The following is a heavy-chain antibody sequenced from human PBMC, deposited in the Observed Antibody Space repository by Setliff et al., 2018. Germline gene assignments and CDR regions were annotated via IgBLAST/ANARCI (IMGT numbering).Heavy chain of an antibody. V-gene: IGHV4-39*01. J-gene: IGHJ4*02. Sequence: PSETLSLTCNVSGASISSGTYFWAWIRQPPGKGLEWIGRIYYNGNTYYNPSLKSRVTISVDTSKNQFSLKLGSVTAADTAMYYCARTGTYRYFDYWGQGALVTVSS. D-gene: IGHD1-1*01. CDR3: ARTGTYRYFDY. CDR2: IYYNGNT. CDR1: GASISSGTYF.